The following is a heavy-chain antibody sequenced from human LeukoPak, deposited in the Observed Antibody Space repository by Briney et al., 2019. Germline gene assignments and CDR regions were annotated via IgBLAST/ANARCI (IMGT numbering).Heavy chain of an antibody. CDR2: IGSDGTKR. J-gene: IGHJ4*02. CDR1: GFTFSNYG. CDR3: AKGQHIMTTISQEGFEY. V-gene: IGHV3-30*02. D-gene: IGHD5-12*01. Sequence: PGGSLRLSCVASGFTFSNYGMHWVRQSPGKGLDWVAFIGSDGTKRYSADSVKGRFTISRDNSRNTLYLQMNSLKTEDAAVYYCAKGQHIMTTISQEGFEYWGQGTLVTVST.